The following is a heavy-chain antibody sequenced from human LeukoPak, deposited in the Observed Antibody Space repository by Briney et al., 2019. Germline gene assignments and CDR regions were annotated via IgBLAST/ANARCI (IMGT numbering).Heavy chain of an antibody. J-gene: IGHJ5*02. CDR2: IPYSGST. V-gene: IGHV4-39*01. CDR3: ARHKTGSSWFGP. CDR1: GGSMTSSSDK. D-gene: IGHD6-13*01. Sequence: SETLCLTCTVSGGSMTSSSDKWSWIRQPPVKGLEWIGNIPYSGSTSYNPSLKSRVSISIDTSENQFSLKVTSVTAADTATYYCARHKTGSSWFGPWGQGTLVTVSS.